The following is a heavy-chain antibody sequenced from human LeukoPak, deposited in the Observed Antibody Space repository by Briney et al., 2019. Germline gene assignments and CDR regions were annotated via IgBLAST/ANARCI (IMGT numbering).Heavy chain of an antibody. CDR3: ARGNGGRYDSSGYYGGSYYYYYMDV. CDR1: GYTFTSYY. J-gene: IGHJ6*03. CDR2: INPSGGST. Sequence: ASVKVSCKASGYTFTSYYMHWVRQAPGQGLEWVGIINPSGGSTSYAQKFQGRVTMTRDTSTSTVYMELSSLRSEDTAVYYCARGNGGRYDSSGYYGGSYYYYYMDVWGKGTTVTISS. V-gene: IGHV1-46*01. D-gene: IGHD3-22*01.